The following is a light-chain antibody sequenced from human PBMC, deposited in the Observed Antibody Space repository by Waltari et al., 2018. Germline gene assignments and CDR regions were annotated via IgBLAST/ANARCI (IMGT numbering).Light chain of an antibody. CDR3: QESYSTLYT. J-gene: IGKJ2*01. CDR1: QSIDTH. CDR2: GPS. Sequence: DIQLTQSPSSLSASVGDRVTITCRASQSIDTHLNWYQQKPGKAPQLLLYGPSTLQRGVPSRFSGSGSGAEFTLTISSLQPEDIATFSCQESYSTLYTFGQGTKVEIK. V-gene: IGKV1-39*01.